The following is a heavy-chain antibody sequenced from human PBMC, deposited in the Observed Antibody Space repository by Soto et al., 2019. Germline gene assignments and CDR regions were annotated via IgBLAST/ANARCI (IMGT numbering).Heavy chain of an antibody. Sequence: GESLKISCKGSGSSFTSYWISCVRQMPGKGLEWMGMIDPSDSYTNYSPSFQGHVTISADKAISTAYLQWSSLKASDTAMYYWARKEIYSRSGYYYYYGMDVWAQGTTVTVSS. CDR3: ARKEIYSRSGYYYYYGMDV. J-gene: IGHJ6*02. CDR2: IDPSDSYT. CDR1: GSSFTSYW. V-gene: IGHV5-10-1*01. D-gene: IGHD6-6*01.